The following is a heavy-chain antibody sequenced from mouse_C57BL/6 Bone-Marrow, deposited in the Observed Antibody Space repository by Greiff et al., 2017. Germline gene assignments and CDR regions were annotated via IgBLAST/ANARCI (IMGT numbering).Heavy chain of an antibody. CDR3: TRGWLPWYFDD. D-gene: IGHD2-3*01. J-gene: IGHJ1*03. Sequence: QVQLQQSGAELVRPGASVTLSCKASGYTFTDYEMHWVKQTPVHGLEWIGAIDPETGGTAYNQKFKGKAILTADKSSSTAYMELRSLTSEDSAVYFCTRGWLPWYFDDWGTGTTVTVSS. CDR2: IDPETGGT. V-gene: IGHV1-15*01. CDR1: GYTFTDYE.